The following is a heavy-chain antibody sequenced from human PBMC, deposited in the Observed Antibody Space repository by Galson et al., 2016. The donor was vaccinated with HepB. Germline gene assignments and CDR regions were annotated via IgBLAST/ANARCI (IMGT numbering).Heavy chain of an antibody. CDR1: GGSFSSGFYS. CDR2: IYYSGGN. V-gene: IGHV4-31*03. D-gene: IGHD2/OR15-2a*01. J-gene: IGHJ3*02. Sequence: TLSLTCTVSGGSFSSGFYSWTWLRQHPGKGLEWIGYIYYSGGNYYNPSLKSRVTMSVDTSKNQFSLRLSCVTAADTAVYFCARENSPDAFDIWGHGTLVTGSP. CDR3: ARENSPDAFDI.